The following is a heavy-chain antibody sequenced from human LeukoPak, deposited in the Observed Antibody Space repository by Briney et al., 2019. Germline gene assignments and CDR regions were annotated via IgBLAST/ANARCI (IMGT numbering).Heavy chain of an antibody. CDR1: GYTFTSYD. CDR3: AVFPGIVGGTPLRNDAFDI. Sequence: ASVKVSCKASGYTFTSYDINWVRQAPGQGLEWMGWINPNSGGTNYTQKFQGRVTMTRDTSISTAYMELSRLRSDDTAVYYCAVFPGIVGGTPLRNDAFDIWGQGTMVTVSS. D-gene: IGHD1-26*01. J-gene: IGHJ3*02. V-gene: IGHV1-2*02. CDR2: INPNSGGT.